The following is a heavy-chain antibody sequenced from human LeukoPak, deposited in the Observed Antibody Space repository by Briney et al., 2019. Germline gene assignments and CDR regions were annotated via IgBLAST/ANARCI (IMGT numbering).Heavy chain of an antibody. CDR1: GFTFTSSA. V-gene: IGHV1-58*01. Sequence: ASVKVSCKASGFTFTSSAVQWVRQARGQRLEWRGWIVVGSGNTNYAQKFQERVTITRDMSTSTAYMELSSLRSEDTAVYYCAAARLLPYYFDYWGQGTLVTVSS. J-gene: IGHJ4*02. CDR3: AAARLLPYYFDY. D-gene: IGHD6-25*01. CDR2: IVVGSGNT.